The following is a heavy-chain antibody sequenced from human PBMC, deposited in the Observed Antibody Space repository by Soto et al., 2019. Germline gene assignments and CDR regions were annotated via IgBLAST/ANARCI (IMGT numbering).Heavy chain of an antibody. Sequence: EALTVSWDPCGDRFTGYWITGVRQRPGKGLERLGRMDSSDTPIYYNQSFRSPVTIAGDRSISTVYIQWRSLQESNTAVYYCARQMSNSDTGHYVYYFGFWGRGTLVTVS. D-gene: IGHD3-9*01. J-gene: IGHJ4*01. CDR2: MDSSDTPI. CDR1: GDRFTGYW. CDR3: ARQMSNSDTGHYVYYFGF. V-gene: IGHV5-10-1*01.